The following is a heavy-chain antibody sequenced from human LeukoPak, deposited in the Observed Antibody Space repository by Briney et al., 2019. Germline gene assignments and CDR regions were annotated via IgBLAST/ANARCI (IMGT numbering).Heavy chain of an antibody. J-gene: IGHJ4*02. V-gene: IGHV4-34*01. CDR2: INHSGST. Sequence: SETLSLTCAVYGGSFSGYYWSWIRQPPGKGLEWIGEINHSGSTNYNPSLKSRVTISVDTSKNQFSLKLSSVTAADTAVYYCARGSSSSKWVFDYWGQGTPVTVSS. CDR3: ARGSSSSKWVFDY. D-gene: IGHD6-13*01. CDR1: GGSFSGYY.